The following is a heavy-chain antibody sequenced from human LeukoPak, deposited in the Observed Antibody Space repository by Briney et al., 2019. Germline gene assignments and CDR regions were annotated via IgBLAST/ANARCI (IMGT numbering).Heavy chain of an antibody. CDR2: INGSGGST. V-gene: IGHV3-23*01. D-gene: IGHD3-9*01. Sequence: GGSLRLSCAASGFTFTSYAMSWVRQAPGKGLEWVSAINGSGGSTYYADSVKGRFTISRDNSKNTLYLQMNSLKTEDTAVYYCTTVSYFDWLSFDYWGQGTLVTVSS. J-gene: IGHJ4*02. CDR3: TTVSYFDWLSFDY. CDR1: GFTFTSYA.